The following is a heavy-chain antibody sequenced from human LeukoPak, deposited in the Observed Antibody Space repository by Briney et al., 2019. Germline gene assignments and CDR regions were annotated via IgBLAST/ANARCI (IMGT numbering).Heavy chain of an antibody. D-gene: IGHD2-21*02. CDR2: ISSSGSTI. CDR3: ATDCGGDCYHP. CDR1: GFTFSDYY. Sequence: VGSLRLSCAASGFTFSDYYMSWIRQTPGKGLEWVSYISSSGSTIYYADSVKGRFTISRDNAKNSLYLQMNSLRAEDTAVYYCATDCGGDCYHPWGQGTLVTVSS. J-gene: IGHJ5*02. V-gene: IGHV3-11*01.